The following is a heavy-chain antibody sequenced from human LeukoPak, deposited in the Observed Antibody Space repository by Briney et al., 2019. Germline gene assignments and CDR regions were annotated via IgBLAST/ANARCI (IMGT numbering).Heavy chain of an antibody. J-gene: IGHJ1*01. V-gene: IGHV4-59*01. D-gene: IGHD6-19*01. CDR2: IYYSGST. CDR1: GGSISSYY. Sequence: SETLSLTCTVSGGSISSYYWSWIRQPPGKGLEWIGYIYYSGSTNYNPSLKSRVTISVDTSKNQFSLKLSSVTAADTAVYYCARSYSSGWYTGGGEYSQHWGQGTLVTVSS. CDR3: ARSYSSGWYTGGGEYSQH.